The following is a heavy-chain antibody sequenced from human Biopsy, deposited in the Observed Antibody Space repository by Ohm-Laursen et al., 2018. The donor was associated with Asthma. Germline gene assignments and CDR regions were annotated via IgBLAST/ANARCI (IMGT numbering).Heavy chain of an antibody. CDR3: ARTFHFWSPYHAEHYQL. Sequence: SLRLSFTASGFSFSQYVLYWVRPAPGKGLAWVAVIWHHGGYKDNADSVKGRFTISRDNAKNSLYLHMNRLRAEDAAVYYCARTFHFWSPYHAEHYQLWGQGTLVTVSS. J-gene: IGHJ1*01. D-gene: IGHD3-3*02. CDR1: GFSFSQYV. V-gene: IGHV3-33*07. CDR2: IWHHGGYK.